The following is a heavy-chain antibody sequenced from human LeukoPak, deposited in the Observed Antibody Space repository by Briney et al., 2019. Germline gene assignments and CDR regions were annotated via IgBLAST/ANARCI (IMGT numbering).Heavy chain of an antibody. D-gene: IGHD1-26*01. Sequence: GGSLRLSYAASGFTFSSYGMHWVRQAPGKGLEWVAVISYDGSNKYYADSVKGRFTISRDNSKNTLYLQMNSLRAEDTAVYYCAKSRAEWELLPPFDYWGQGTLVTVSS. CDR3: AKSRAEWELLPPFDY. V-gene: IGHV3-30*18. J-gene: IGHJ4*02. CDR2: ISYDGSNK. CDR1: GFTFSSYG.